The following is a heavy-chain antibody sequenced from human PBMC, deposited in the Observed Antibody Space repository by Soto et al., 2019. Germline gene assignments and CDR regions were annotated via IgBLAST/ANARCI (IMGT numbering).Heavy chain of an antibody. J-gene: IGHJ4*02. Sequence: PGGSLRLSCAASGFTFSSYAMSWVRQAPGKGLEWVSAISGSGGSTYYADSVKGRFTISRDNSKNTLYLQMNSLRAEDTAVYYCAKDPLHDYSINAETVDYWGQGTLVTVSS. D-gene: IGHD4-4*01. CDR2: ISGSGGST. CDR1: GFTFSSYA. V-gene: IGHV3-23*01. CDR3: AKDPLHDYSINAETVDY.